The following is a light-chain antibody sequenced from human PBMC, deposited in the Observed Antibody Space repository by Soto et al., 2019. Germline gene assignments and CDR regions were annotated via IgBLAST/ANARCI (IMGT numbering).Light chain of an antibody. CDR3: QQYNNWSLLT. V-gene: IGKV3-15*01. CDR2: GAS. Sequence: EIVMTQSPATLSVSPGERATLSCRASQSVSSNLTWYQRKPGQAPRLLIYGASTRPTGIPARFSGSGSVKEFTLTISSLQSEDFAVYYCQQYNNWSLLTFGEGRKVEIK. CDR1: QSVSSN. J-gene: IGKJ4*01.